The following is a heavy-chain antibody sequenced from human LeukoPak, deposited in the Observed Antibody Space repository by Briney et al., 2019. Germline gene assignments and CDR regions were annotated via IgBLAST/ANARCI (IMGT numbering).Heavy chain of an antibody. CDR2: INPSGGST. J-gene: IGHJ4*02. V-gene: IGHV1-46*01. Sequence: ASVKVSCKASGYTFTSYYMHWVRQAPGQGLEWMGIINPSGGSTSYAQKFQGGVTMTRDTSTSTVYMELSSLRSEDTAVYYCARDLRDYVGDYWGQGTLVTVSS. CDR1: GYTFTSYY. CDR3: ARDLRDYVGDY. D-gene: IGHD4-17*01.